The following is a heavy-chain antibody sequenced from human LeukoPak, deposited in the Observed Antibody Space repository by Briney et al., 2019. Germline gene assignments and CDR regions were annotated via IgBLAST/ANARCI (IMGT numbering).Heavy chain of an antibody. CDR2: IHYMGST. Sequence: PETLSLTWTVSARSTSSYYSSWVRHPPRNVLEWIGYIHYMGSTNYNPSLKTRVTISLNTPQNQFSLKLASCTSTSTACFYFAXXXXXXXXXXXXXXXXXYYYYGMDASGHRTTVT. J-gene: IGHJ6*02. CDR1: ARSTSSYY. V-gene: IGHV4-59*08. CDR3: AXXXXXXXXXXXXXXXXXYYYYGMDA.